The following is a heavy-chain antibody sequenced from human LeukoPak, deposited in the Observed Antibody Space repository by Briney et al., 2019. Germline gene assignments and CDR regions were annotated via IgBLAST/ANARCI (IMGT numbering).Heavy chain of an antibody. CDR2: ISGSGGST. Sequence: GGSLRLSCAVSGSTVSSNYMTWVRQAPGKGLEWVSAISGSGGSTYYADSVKGRFTISRDNSKNTLYLQMNSLRAEDTAVYYCASHHYYDSSGLDDYFDYWGQGTLVTVSS. J-gene: IGHJ4*02. CDR1: GSTVSSNY. CDR3: ASHHYYDSSGLDDYFDY. V-gene: IGHV3-23*01. D-gene: IGHD3-22*01.